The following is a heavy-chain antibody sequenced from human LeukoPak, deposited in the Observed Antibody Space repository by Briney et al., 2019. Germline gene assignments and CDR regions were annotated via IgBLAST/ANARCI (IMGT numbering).Heavy chain of an antibody. D-gene: IGHD2-2*01. V-gene: IGHV1-46*01. J-gene: IGHJ5*02. CDR1: GYTFTSYY. CDR3: ARSGGDCSSTSCYAGWYNWFDP. CDR2: INPSGGST. Sequence: GASVKVSCKASGYTFTSYYMHWVRQAPGQGLEWMGIINPSGGSTSYAQKFQGRVTITRDTSASTAYMELSSLRSEDTAVYYCARSGGDCSSTSCYAGWYNWFDPWGQGTLVTVSS.